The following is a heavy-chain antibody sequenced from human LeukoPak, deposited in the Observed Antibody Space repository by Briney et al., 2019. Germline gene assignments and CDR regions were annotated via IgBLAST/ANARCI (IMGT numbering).Heavy chain of an antibody. J-gene: IGHJ4*02. CDR1: GFTFSNAW. CDR3: TTDEYYYDSSGYYYGLPDY. D-gene: IGHD3-22*01. CDR2: IKSKTDGGTT. Sequence: GGSLRLSCAASGFTFSNAWMSWVRQAPGKGLEWVGRIKSKTDGGTTDYAAPVKGRFTISRDDSKNTLYLQMNSLKTEDTAVYYCTTDEYYYDSSGYYYGLPDYWGQGTLVTVSS. V-gene: IGHV3-15*01.